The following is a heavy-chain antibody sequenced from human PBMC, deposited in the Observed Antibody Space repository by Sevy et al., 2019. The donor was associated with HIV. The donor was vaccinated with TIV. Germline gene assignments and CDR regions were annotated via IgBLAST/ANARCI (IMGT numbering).Heavy chain of an antibody. Sequence: ASVKVSCKASGYTFTSYGISWVRQAPGQGLEWMGWISAYNGNTNYAQKLQGRVTMTTDTSTSTAYMELRSLRSDDTAVYYCARQSPYDSSGYYYVEGGYFDYWGQRTLVTVSS. D-gene: IGHD3-22*01. CDR1: GYTFTSYG. J-gene: IGHJ4*02. CDR2: ISAYNGNT. CDR3: ARQSPYDSSGYYYVEGGYFDY. V-gene: IGHV1-18*01.